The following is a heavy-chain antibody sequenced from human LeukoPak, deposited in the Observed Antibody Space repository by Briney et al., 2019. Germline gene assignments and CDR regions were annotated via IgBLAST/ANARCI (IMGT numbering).Heavy chain of an antibody. CDR1: GFTFSSYG. J-gene: IGHJ4*02. CDR3: AKDRSSSWAIDY. V-gene: IGHV3-30*18. D-gene: IGHD6-13*01. CDR2: ISYDGSNK. Sequence: GGSLRLSCAASGFTFSSYGMHWVRQAPGKGLEWVAVISYDGSNKYPADSVKGRFSISRDNSKNTVYLQMNSLRAEDMAVYYCAKDRSSSWAIDYWGQGTLVTVSS.